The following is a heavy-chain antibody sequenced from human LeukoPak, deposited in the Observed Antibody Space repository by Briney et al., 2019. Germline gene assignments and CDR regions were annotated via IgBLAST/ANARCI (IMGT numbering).Heavy chain of an antibody. Sequence: GGSLRLSCSASGFTFSTYDMNWVRQAPGKGLEWVSSTTSRSKYIYYADSVRGRFTISRDNVNNLLFLQMASLRAEDTAVYYCARYVGPNIAVAGSDYWGQGTLVTVSS. CDR2: TTSRSKYI. J-gene: IGHJ4*02. V-gene: IGHV3-21*01. CDR3: ARYVGPNIAVAGSDY. CDR1: GFTFSTYD. D-gene: IGHD6-19*01.